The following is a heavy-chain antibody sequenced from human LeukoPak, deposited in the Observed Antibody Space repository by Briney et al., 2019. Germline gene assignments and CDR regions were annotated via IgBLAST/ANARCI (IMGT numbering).Heavy chain of an antibody. CDR2: FDPEDGET. CDR1: GGTFSSYA. J-gene: IGHJ4*02. V-gene: IGHV1-24*01. D-gene: IGHD6-19*01. Sequence: ASVKVSCKASGGTFSSYAISWVQQAPGQGLEWMGGFDPEDGETIYAQKFQGRVTMTEDTSTDTAYMELSSLRSEDTAVYYCATRVGEQWLVPHYFDYWGQGTQVTVSS. CDR3: ATRVGEQWLVPHYFDY.